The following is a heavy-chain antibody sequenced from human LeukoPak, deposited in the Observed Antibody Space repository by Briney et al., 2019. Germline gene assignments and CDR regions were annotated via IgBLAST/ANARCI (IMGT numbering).Heavy chain of an antibody. CDR1: GFSLDDYE. V-gene: IGHV3-20*04. Sequence: GGALTLSCAASGFSLDDYEMSWVGQTPGRGLDWVSRITWNDGSTAYADSVMGRFTISRDNAKNSLYLKMNRLRAEDTAWYYCARDRSTPPVSGYWGPGTLVTVSS. J-gene: IGHJ4*02. D-gene: IGHD3-3*01. CDR2: ITWNDGST. CDR3: ARDRSTPPVSGY.